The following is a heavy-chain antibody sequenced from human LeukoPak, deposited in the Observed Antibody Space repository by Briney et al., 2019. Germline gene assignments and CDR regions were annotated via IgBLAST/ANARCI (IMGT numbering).Heavy chain of an antibody. CDR3: ARGRTYYYDSSEFY. J-gene: IGHJ4*02. Sequence: ASVKVSCKASGGTFSSYAISWVRQAPGQGLEWMGWMNPNSGNTGYAQKFQGRVTMTRNTSISTAYMELSSLRSEDTSVYYCARGRTYYYDSSEFYWGQGTLVTVSS. D-gene: IGHD3-22*01. CDR2: MNPNSGNT. V-gene: IGHV1-8*02. CDR1: GGTFSSYA.